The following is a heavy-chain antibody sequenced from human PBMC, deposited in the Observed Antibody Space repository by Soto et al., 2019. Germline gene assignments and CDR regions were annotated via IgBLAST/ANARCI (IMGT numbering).Heavy chain of an antibody. V-gene: IGHV3-33*01. CDR3: ARDGYSGYDDLGFDY. J-gene: IGHJ4*02. Sequence: GGSLRLSCAASGFTFSSYGMHWVRQAPGKGLEWVSIIYDDGSNKYYGDSVKGRFTISRDDSKNTLYLQMDSLSAGDTAVYYCARDGYSGYDDLGFDYWGQGTLVTVSS. CDR2: IYDDGSNK. D-gene: IGHD5-12*01. CDR1: GFTFSSYG.